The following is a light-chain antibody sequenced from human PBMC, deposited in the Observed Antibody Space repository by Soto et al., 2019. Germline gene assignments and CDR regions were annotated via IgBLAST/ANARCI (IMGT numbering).Light chain of an antibody. Sequence: EIVLTQSPGTLSLSPGERATLSCRASQSVSSSYLAWYQQKPGQAPRLLIYGASSRDTGIPDRFSGSGSGTDFTLTISSLEPEDFSVYYCQQDGSSPWTFGQGTKVEIK. J-gene: IGKJ1*01. CDR2: GAS. CDR3: QQDGSSPWT. CDR1: QSVSSSY. V-gene: IGKV3-20*01.